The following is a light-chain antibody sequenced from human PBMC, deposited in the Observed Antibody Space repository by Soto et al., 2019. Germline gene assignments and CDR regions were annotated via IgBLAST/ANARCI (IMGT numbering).Light chain of an antibody. J-gene: IGKJ5*01. CDR1: QSVSSN. V-gene: IGKV3-15*01. CDR2: GAF. Sequence: ETVMTQSPATLSVSPGERASLSCRASQSVSSNLAWYQYKPGQAPRLLIYGAFTRAAGFPARFSGSGSGTEFTLTISSLQSEDFAVYYCQQYNVWPPITFGQGTRLENK. CDR3: QQYNVWPPIT.